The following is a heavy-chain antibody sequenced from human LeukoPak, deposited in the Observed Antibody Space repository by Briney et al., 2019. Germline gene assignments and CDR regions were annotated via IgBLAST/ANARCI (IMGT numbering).Heavy chain of an antibody. CDR1: GGSISSSN. J-gene: IGHJ3*02. Sequence: ETLSLTCAVSGGSISSSNWWSWVRQAPGKGLEWVSGMSGSGGGTYYADSVKGRFTISRDNSKNTLYLQMNSLRAEDTAVYYCAKDRQWLRTDAFDIWGQGTMVTVSS. D-gene: IGHD5-12*01. CDR2: MSGSGGGT. V-gene: IGHV3-23*01. CDR3: AKDRQWLRTDAFDI.